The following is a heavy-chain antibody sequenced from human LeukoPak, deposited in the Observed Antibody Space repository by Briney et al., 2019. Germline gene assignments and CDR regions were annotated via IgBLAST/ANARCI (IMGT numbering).Heavy chain of an antibody. V-gene: IGHV4-59*01. D-gene: IGHD3-9*01. CDR1: GDSISSYY. CDR2: IYYSGST. CDR3: ARFTPYYDILTGYSHFDY. J-gene: IGHJ4*02. Sequence: SETLSLTCTVSGDSISSYYWSWIRQPPGKGLEWIGYIYYSGSTNYNPSLKSRVTISVDTSKNQFSLKLSSVTAADTAVYYCARFTPYYDILTGYSHFDYWGQGTLVTVSS.